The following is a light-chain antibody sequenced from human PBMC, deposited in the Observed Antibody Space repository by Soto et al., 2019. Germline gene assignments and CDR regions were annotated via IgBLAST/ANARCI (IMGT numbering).Light chain of an antibody. V-gene: IGKV3-15*01. CDR3: QQYNNWPPWT. CDR2: GAS. J-gene: IGKJ1*01. Sequence: ETVMTQSSATLCVSPGERATLSCRTSQSVYSSLACYQQKHGQAPRLLIYGASNRATGIPARFSGSGSGTEFTLTISRLQSEDFAVYYCQQYNNWPPWTFGPGTKVDIK. CDR1: QSVYSS.